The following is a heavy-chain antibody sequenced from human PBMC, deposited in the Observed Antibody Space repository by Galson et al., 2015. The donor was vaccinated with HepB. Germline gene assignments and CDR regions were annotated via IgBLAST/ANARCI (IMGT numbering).Heavy chain of an antibody. CDR1: GFTFSSYG. D-gene: IGHD1-26*01. Sequence: LRLSCAASGFTFSSYGMHWVRQAPGKGLEWVAFIRYDGSNKYYADSVKGRFTISRDNSKNTLYLQMNSLRAEDTAVYYCAKDPTGSKWELRELYAFDIWGQGTMVTVSS. CDR2: IRYDGSNK. J-gene: IGHJ3*02. CDR3: AKDPTGSKWELRELYAFDI. V-gene: IGHV3-30*02.